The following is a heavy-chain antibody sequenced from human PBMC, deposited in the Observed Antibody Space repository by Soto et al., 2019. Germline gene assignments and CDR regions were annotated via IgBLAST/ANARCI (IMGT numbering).Heavy chain of an antibody. CDR3: AKEVYDILTGSHFDY. D-gene: IGHD3-9*01. J-gene: IGHJ4*02. CDR1: GFTFSSDA. Sequence: PGGSLRLSCAASGFTFSSDAMSWVRQAPGKGLEWVSAISGSGGSTYYADSVKGRFTISGDNSKNTLYLQMNSLRAEDTAVYYCAKEVYDILTGSHFDYWGQGTLVTVSS. V-gene: IGHV3-23*01. CDR2: ISGSGGST.